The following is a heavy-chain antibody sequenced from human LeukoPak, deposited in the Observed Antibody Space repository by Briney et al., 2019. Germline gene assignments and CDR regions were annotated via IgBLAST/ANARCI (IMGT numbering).Heavy chain of an antibody. CDR1: GGSISSYY. J-gene: IGHJ2*01. CDR2: IYYSGST. Sequence: SETLSLTCTVSGGSISSYYWSWIRQPPGKGLEWIGYIYYSGSTSYNPSLKSRVTISVDTSKNQFSLKLSSVTAADTAVYYCARVLLTAPSYWYFDLWGRGTLVTVYS. V-gene: IGHV4-59*01. D-gene: IGHD1-20*01. CDR3: ARVLLTAPSYWYFDL.